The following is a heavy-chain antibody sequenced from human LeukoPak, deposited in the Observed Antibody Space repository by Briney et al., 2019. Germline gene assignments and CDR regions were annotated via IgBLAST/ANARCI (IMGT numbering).Heavy chain of an antibody. CDR1: GFTFSSYG. CDR3: AKDPRRYCSSTSCYELDV. V-gene: IGHV3-30*18. J-gene: IGHJ6*02. D-gene: IGHD2-2*01. Sequence: SGGSLRLSCAASGFTFSSYGMHWVRQAPGKGLEWVAVISYDGSNKYYADSVKGRFTISRDNSKNTLYLQMNSLRAEDTAVYYCAKDPRRYCSSTSCYELDVWGQGTTVTVSS. CDR2: ISYDGSNK.